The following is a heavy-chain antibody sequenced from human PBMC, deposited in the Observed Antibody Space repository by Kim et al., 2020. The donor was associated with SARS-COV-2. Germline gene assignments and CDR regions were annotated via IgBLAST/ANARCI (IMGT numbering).Heavy chain of an antibody. Sequence: GGSLRLSCAASGFTFSSYSMNWVRQAPGKGLEWVSSISSSSSYIYYADSVKGRFTISRDNAKNSLYLQMNSLRAEDTAVYYCARGGHAYGEPFDYWGQGTQGTVSS. D-gene: IGHD4-17*01. J-gene: IGHJ4*02. V-gene: IGHV3-21*01. CDR2: ISSSSSYI. CDR3: ARGGHAYGEPFDY. CDR1: GFTFSSYS.